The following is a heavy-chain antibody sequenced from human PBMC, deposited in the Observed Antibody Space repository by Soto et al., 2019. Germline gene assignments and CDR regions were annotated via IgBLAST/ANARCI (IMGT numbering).Heavy chain of an antibody. CDR1: GFTFNRYW. CDR3: TRTRSALPGDEY. Sequence: EVQLVESGGGLVQPGGSLRLSCAASGFTFNRYWMGWVRQAPGKGLEWLANIKQAGSEKYYVDSVRGRFTILRDNVENSVFLQMNSLRAEDTAIDYCTRTRSALPGDEYRGQGTLVTVSS. J-gene: IGHJ4*02. D-gene: IGHD4-17*01. CDR2: IKQAGSEK. V-gene: IGHV3-7*01.